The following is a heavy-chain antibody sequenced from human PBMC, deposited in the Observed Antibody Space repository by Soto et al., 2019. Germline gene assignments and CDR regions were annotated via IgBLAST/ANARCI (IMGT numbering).Heavy chain of an antibody. CDR1: GYTFTGYY. V-gene: IGHV1-2*04. CDR3: ARGPSTYYDFWSGYYWWFDP. Sequence: ASVKVSFKASGYTFTGYYMHWVRQAPGQGLEWMGWINPNSGGTNYAQKFQGWVTMTRDTSISTAYMELSRLRSDDTAVYYCARGPSTYYDFWSGYYWWFDPWGQGTLVTVSS. CDR2: INPNSGGT. D-gene: IGHD3-3*01. J-gene: IGHJ5*02.